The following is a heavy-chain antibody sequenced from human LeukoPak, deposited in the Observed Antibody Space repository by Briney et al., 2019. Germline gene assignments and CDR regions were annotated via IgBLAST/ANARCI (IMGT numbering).Heavy chain of an antibody. CDR2: ISSSGSTI. CDR3: ARERYSSSWYYYYGMDV. D-gene: IGHD6-13*01. CDR1: GFTFSSYG. J-gene: IGHJ6*04. Sequence: GGSLRLSCAASGFTFSSYGMNWVRQAPGKGLEWVSYISSSGSTIYYADSVKGPFTISRDNAKNSLYLQMNSLRAEDTAVYYCARERYSSSWYYYYGMDVWGKGTTVTVSS. V-gene: IGHV3-48*03.